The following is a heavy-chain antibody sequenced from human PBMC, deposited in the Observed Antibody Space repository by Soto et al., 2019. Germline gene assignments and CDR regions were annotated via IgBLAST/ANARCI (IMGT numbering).Heavy chain of an antibody. J-gene: IGHJ3*02. CDR3: ASAKSYYDILTGYDDAFDI. D-gene: IGHD3-9*01. Sequence: PGGSLRLSCAASGFTFSSYWMSWVRQAPGKGLEWVANIKQDGSEKYYVDSVKGRFTISRDNAKNSLYLQMNSLRAEDTAVYYCASAKSYYDILTGYDDAFDIWGQGTMVTVSS. V-gene: IGHV3-7*01. CDR1: GFTFSSYW. CDR2: IKQDGSEK.